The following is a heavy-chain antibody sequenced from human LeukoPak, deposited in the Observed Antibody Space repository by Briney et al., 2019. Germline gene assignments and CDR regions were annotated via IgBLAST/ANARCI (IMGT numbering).Heavy chain of an antibody. J-gene: IGHJ4*02. CDR1: GGSISSSSYY. CDR3: ARQGGYDYVWGSYRTPFFDY. D-gene: IGHD3-16*02. Sequence: PSETLSLTCTVSGGSISSSSYYWGWIRQPPGKGLEWIGSIYYSGSTYYNPSLKSRVTISVDTSKNQFSLKLSSVTAAGTAVYYCARQGGYDYVWGSYRTPFFDYWGQGTLVTVSS. CDR2: IYYSGST. V-gene: IGHV4-39*01.